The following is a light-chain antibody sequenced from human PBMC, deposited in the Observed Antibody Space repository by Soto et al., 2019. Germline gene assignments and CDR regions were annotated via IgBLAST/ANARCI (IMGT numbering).Light chain of an antibody. CDR1: QSITTW. CDR3: QQLKSYPRT. J-gene: IGKJ1*01. Sequence: DIQMTQSPSTLSASVGDRVTITCRASQSITTWLAWYQQKPGKAPKLLIYKATNLQSGVPSRFSGSGSGTEFSLTISSLQPEDFAIYYCQQLKSYPRTFGQGTKVEIK. V-gene: IGKV1-5*03. CDR2: KAT.